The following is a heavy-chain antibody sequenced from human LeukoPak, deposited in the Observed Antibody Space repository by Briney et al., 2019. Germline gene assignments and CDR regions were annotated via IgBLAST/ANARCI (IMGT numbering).Heavy chain of an antibody. CDR2: ISYDGSNK. V-gene: IGHV3-30*03. CDR1: GFTFSSYG. D-gene: IGHD4-17*01. Sequence: PGGSLRLSCAASGFTFSSYGMHWVRQAPGKGLEWVAVISYDGSNKYYADSVKGRFTISRDNSKNTLYLQMNSLRAEDTAVYYCTRPTILTSDTVTTPWGQGTLVTVSS. J-gene: IGHJ5*02. CDR3: TRPTILTSDTVTTP.